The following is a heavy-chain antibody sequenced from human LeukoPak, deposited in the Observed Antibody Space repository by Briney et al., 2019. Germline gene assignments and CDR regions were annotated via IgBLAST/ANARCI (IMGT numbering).Heavy chain of an antibody. Sequence: GASVKVSCKASGYTFTGYHVHWVRQAPGQGLEWMGWINPNSGGTNYAQKFQGRVTMTRDTSISTAYMELSRLRSDDTAVYYCAIQYCSSTSCLFDYWGQGTLVTVSS. J-gene: IGHJ4*02. CDR2: INPNSGGT. V-gene: IGHV1-2*02. CDR3: AIQYCSSTSCLFDY. CDR1: GYTFTGYH. D-gene: IGHD2-2*01.